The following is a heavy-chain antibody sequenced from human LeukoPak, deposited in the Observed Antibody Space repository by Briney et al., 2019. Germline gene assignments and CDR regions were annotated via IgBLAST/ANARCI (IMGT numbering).Heavy chain of an antibody. CDR2: ISGSGGST. CDR1: GFTFSSYA. Sequence: GGSLRLSCAASGFTFSSYAMSWVRQAPGKGLEWVSVISGSGGSTYSADSVKGRFTISRDNSKDTLYLQMNSLRAEDTAVYFCAKSQDGGRLFHFDYWGQGTLVTVSS. D-gene: IGHD1-26*01. V-gene: IGHV3-23*01. J-gene: IGHJ4*02. CDR3: AKSQDGGRLFHFDY.